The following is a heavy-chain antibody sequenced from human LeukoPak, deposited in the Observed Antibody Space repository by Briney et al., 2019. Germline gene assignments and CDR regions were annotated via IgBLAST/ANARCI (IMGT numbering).Heavy chain of an antibody. Sequence: SETLSLTCTVSGGSISSYYWSWIRQPPGKGLEWIGYIYYSGSTNYNPSLKSRVTISADTSKNQFSLKLSSVTAADTAVYYCAREAGLGAFDIWGQGTMVTVSS. CDR3: AREAGLGAFDI. D-gene: IGHD6-19*01. CDR1: GGSISSYY. J-gene: IGHJ3*02. CDR2: IYYSGST. V-gene: IGHV4-59*01.